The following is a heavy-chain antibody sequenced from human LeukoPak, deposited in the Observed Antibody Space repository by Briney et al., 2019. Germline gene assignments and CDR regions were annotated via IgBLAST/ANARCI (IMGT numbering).Heavy chain of an antibody. V-gene: IGHV4-34*01. Sequence: PSETLSLTCAVYGGSFSGYYWSWIRQPPGKGLEWIGEINHSGSTNYNPSLKSRVTISVDTSKNQFSMKLSSVTAADTAVYYCARGVGNRGYFVYWGQGTLVTVSS. CDR3: ARGVGNRGYFVY. CDR2: INHSGST. D-gene: IGHD7-27*01. J-gene: IGHJ4*02. CDR1: GGSFSGYY.